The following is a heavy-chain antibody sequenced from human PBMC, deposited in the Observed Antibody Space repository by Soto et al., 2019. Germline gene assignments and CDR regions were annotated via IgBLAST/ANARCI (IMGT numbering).Heavy chain of an antibody. V-gene: IGHV1-3*01. CDR2: INAGNGNT. CDR3: AREAVSRIAAACTWSHY. J-gene: IGHJ4*02. Sequence: ASVKVSCKASGYTFTSYAMHWVRQAPGQRLEWMGWINAGNGNTKYSQKFQGRVTITRDTSASTAYMELSSLRSEDTAVYYCAREAVSRIAAACTWSHYWGQGTLVTVSS. D-gene: IGHD6-13*01. CDR1: GYTFTSYA.